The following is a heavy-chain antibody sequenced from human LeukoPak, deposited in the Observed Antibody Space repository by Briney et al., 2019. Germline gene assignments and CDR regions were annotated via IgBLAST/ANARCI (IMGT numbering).Heavy chain of an antibody. J-gene: IGHJ4*02. V-gene: IGHV3-23*01. CDR3: AKREYYYGSGSSYYFDS. CDR1: GFTFSSHV. CDR2: ISGGGDST. Sequence: GGSLRLSCAASGFTFSSHVMSWVRQAPGKGLEWVSTISGGGDSTYYADSVKGRFSISRDNSKKTLYLQMNSLRAEDTAVYYCAKREYYYGSGSSYYFDSWGQGTLVTVSS. D-gene: IGHD3-10*01.